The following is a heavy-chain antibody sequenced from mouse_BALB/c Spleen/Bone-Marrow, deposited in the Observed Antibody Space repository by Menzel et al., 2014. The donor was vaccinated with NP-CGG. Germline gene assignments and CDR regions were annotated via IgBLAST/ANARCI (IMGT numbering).Heavy chain of an antibody. J-gene: IGHJ2*02. CDR2: IDPSNSES. CDR3: ARLDGNYRNYFDY. Sequence: QVQLQQPGPELVRPGTSVKMSCKASGYTFTSYWTHWVKQRPGQGLEWIGMIDPSNSESRLNQKFKDKATLNVDKSSNTAYTQLSSLTSEDSAVYYCARLDGNYRNYFDYWGQGTSLTVSS. CDR1: GYTFTSYW. D-gene: IGHD2-1*01. V-gene: IGHV1-59*01.